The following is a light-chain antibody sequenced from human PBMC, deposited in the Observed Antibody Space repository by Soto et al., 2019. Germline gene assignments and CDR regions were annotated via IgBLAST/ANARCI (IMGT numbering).Light chain of an antibody. J-gene: IGKJ2*01. Sequence: DIQMTQSPSTLSASVGDRVTITCRASQSISSWLAWYQQKPGKAPNLLIYDASSLESGVPSRFSGSGSGTEFTLTISSLQPDDFVTYYCQQYNSYSYTFGQGTKLEIK. CDR1: QSISSW. V-gene: IGKV1-5*01. CDR2: DAS. CDR3: QQYNSYSYT.